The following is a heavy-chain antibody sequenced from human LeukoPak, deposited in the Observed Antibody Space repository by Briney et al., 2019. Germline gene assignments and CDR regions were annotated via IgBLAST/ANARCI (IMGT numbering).Heavy chain of an antibody. CDR2: IFPGDSDT. CDR1: GYSFTNYW. Sequence: PGESLKISCKGSGYSFTNYWIGWVRQTPGKGLELMGFIFPGDSDTRYSPSFQGQVTILADKSISAAYLQWSSLKASDSAMYYCVRAFSFEDGEPWGQGTLVTVSS. D-gene: IGHD4-17*01. J-gene: IGHJ5*02. V-gene: IGHV5-51*03. CDR3: VRAFSFEDGEP.